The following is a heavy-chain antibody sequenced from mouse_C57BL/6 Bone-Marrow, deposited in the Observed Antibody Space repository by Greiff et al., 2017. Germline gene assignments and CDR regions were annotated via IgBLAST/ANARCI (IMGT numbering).Heavy chain of an antibody. J-gene: IGHJ1*03. D-gene: IGHD1-1*01. CDR1: GFSFNTYA. Sequence: EVQLVESGGGLVQPKGSLKLSCAASGFSFNTYAMNWVRQAPGKGLEWVARIRSKSNNYATYYADSVKDRFTISRDDSESMLYLQMNNLKTEDTAMYYCVRQKSGSSFYWYFDVWGTGTTVTVSS. V-gene: IGHV10-1*01. CDR3: VRQKSGSSFYWYFDV. CDR2: IRSKSNNYAT.